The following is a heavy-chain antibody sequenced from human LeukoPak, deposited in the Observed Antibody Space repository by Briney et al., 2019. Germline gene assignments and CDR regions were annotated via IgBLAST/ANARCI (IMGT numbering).Heavy chain of an antibody. Sequence: ASVKVSCKASGYTFTGYYMHWVRQAPGQGLEWMGWINPNSGGTNYAQKFQGRVTMTRDTSISTAYMELSRLRFDDTAVYYCARDGYGSGTSAYYYYYYMDVWGKGTTVTVSS. D-gene: IGHD3-10*01. V-gene: IGHV1-2*02. J-gene: IGHJ6*03. CDR1: GYTFTGYY. CDR3: ARDGYGSGTSAYYYYYYMDV. CDR2: INPNSGGT.